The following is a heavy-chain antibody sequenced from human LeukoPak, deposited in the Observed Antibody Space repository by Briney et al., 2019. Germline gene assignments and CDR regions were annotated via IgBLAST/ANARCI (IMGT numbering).Heavy chain of an antibody. D-gene: IGHD6-13*01. J-gene: IGHJ4*02. Sequence: SETLSLTRAVYGGSFSGYYWSWIRQPPGKGLEWIGEINHSGSTNYNPSLKSRVTISVDTSKNQFSLKLSSVTAADTAVYYCARGKRGSAGIRSSSWRLDYWGQGTLVTVSS. CDR1: GGSFSGYY. CDR2: INHSGST. V-gene: IGHV4-34*01. CDR3: ARGKRGSAGIRSSSWRLDY.